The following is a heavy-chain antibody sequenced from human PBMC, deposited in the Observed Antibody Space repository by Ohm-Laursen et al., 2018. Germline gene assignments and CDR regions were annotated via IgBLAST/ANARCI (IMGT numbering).Heavy chain of an antibody. CDR1: GFTFSSYS. J-gene: IGHJ4*02. CDR3: AKGGYSSGWFNFFDY. Sequence: GSLRLSCTASGFTFSSYSINWVRQAPGKGLEWVSAISGSGGSTHYADSVMGRFTISSDNSKNKRYLQMDSLRAEDTAVYYCAKGGYSSGWFNFFDYWGQGTLVTVSS. CDR2: ISGSGGST. D-gene: IGHD6-19*01. V-gene: IGHV3-23*01.